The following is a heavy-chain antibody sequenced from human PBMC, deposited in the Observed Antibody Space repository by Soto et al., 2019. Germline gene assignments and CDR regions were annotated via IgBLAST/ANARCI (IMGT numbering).Heavy chain of an antibody. CDR3: ARLLNLDRAYGMDV. CDR1: GGSISSYS. V-gene: IGHV4-59*01. CDR2: IYYSGST. D-gene: IGHD3-10*01. J-gene: IGHJ6*02. Sequence: ASETLSLTCTVSGGSISSYSWSWIRQPPGKGLEWIGCIYYSGSTNYNPSLKSRVTISVDTSKSQFSLKLSSVTAADTAVYYCARLLNLDRAYGMDVWGQGTTVTV.